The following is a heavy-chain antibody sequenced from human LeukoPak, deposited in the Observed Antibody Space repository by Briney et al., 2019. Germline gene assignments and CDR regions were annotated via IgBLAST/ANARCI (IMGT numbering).Heavy chain of an antibody. CDR3: ANDTYYYDFSGFDP. V-gene: IGHV2-5*02. J-gene: IGHJ5*02. CDR2: IYWDDDK. CDR1: GFSLSTSGVG. Sequence: SGPTLVNPTQTLTLTCTFSGFSLSTSGVGVGWIRQPPGKALEWLALIYWDDDKRYSPSLKSRLTITKDTSKNQVVLTMTNMDPVDTATYYCANDTYYYDFSGFDPWGQGTLVTVSS. D-gene: IGHD3-22*01.